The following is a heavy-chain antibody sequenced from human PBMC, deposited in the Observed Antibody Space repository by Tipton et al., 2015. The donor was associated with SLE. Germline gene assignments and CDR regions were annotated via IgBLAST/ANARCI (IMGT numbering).Heavy chain of an antibody. CDR3: ARERYSSSSPVDY. V-gene: IGHV4-4*07. D-gene: IGHD6-6*01. CDR1: GGSISSYY. Sequence: TLSLTCTVSGGSISSYYWSWIRQPAGKGLEWIGRMYTSGNTNYNPSLQSRVTMSVDTSKNQFSLKLRSVIAADTAVYYCARERYSSSSPVDYWGQGTLVTVSS. J-gene: IGHJ4*02. CDR2: MYTSGNT.